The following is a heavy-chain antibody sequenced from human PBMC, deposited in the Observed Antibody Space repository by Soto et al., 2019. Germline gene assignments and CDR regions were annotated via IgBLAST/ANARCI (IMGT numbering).Heavy chain of an antibody. D-gene: IGHD2-15*01. V-gene: IGHV3-33*01. Sequence: QMQLVESGGGVVQPGRSLRLSCSASGFNFSNYGMHWVRQAPGKGLEWVAVIWYDGSVKYYTDFVQGRFTISRDNSKNTLYLQMNRLRADDTAVYYCARGGGDVVVEESVGYFDYWGQGTLVTVSS. CDR3: ARGGGDVVVEESVGYFDY. CDR1: GFNFSNYG. CDR2: IWYDGSVK. J-gene: IGHJ4*02.